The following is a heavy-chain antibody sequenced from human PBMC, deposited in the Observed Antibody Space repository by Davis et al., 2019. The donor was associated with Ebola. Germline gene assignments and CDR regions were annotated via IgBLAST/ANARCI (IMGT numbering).Heavy chain of an antibody. D-gene: IGHD4-11*01. CDR3: ARGLTTAVTSGFDP. V-gene: IGHV4-31*03. CDR1: GGSISRGGSY. Sequence: PSETLSLTCTVSGGSISRGGSYWTWIRQHPGKGLAWIGYIYYSGSTYYKPSLKSRVTISLDTSKNQFSLNLYSVTAADTAVYYCARGLTTAVTSGFDPWGQGTLVTVSS. CDR2: IYYSGST. J-gene: IGHJ5*02.